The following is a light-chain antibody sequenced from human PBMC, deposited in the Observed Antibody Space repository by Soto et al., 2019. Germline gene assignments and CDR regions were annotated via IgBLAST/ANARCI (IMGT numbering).Light chain of an antibody. V-gene: IGKV3-11*01. CDR1: PSVTNF. CDR3: QQRNIWPPVT. J-gene: IGKJ5*01. CDR2: GAF. Sequence: EIVLTQSPATLSLSPGERATLSCRASPSVTNFLAWYQQKPGQAPRLLIYGAFNRATGIPARFSGSGSGTDFTLTISSLEPEDFAVYYCQQRNIWPPVTFGQGTPLEIK.